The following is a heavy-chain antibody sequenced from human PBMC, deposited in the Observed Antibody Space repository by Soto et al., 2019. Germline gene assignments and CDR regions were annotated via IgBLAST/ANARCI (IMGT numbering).Heavy chain of an antibody. CDR2: IKEDGSEK. J-gene: IGHJ6*04. Sequence: EVQVVESGGGLVQPGGSLRLSCAASGLTFSRSWMNWVRQAPGKGLEWLAYIKEDGSEKQYVDSVKGRFTISRDNAKSSLYLQMNSLRVDDTAVYYCATGVIWGNWTTVTVSS. CDR1: GLTFSRSW. V-gene: IGHV3-7*01. CDR3: ATGVI.